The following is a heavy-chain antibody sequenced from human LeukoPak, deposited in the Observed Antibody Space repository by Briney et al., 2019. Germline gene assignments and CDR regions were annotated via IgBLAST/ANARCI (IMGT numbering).Heavy chain of an antibody. V-gene: IGHV3-48*04. D-gene: IGHD2-21*02. CDR1: GFTFSSYW. Sequence: GGSLRLSCAASGFTFSSYWMSWVRQAPGKGLEWVSYISSSGSTIYYADSVKGRFTISRDNAKNSLYLQMNSLRAEDAAVYYCARDPRPTTYCGGDCSDYWGQGTLVTVSS. J-gene: IGHJ4*02. CDR2: ISSSGSTI. CDR3: ARDPRPTTYCGGDCSDY.